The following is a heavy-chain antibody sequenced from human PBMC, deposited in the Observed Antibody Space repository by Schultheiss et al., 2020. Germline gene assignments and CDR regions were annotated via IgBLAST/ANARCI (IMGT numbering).Heavy chain of an antibody. V-gene: IGHV4-34*01. CDR1: GGSFSGYY. CDR2: INHSGST. D-gene: IGHD6-13*01. CDR3: ARVMAAAGPEHNWFDP. Sequence: SETLSLTCAVYGGSFSGYYWSWIRQPPGKGLEWIGEINHSGSTNYNPSLKSRVTISVDTSKNQFSLKLSSVTAADTAVYYCARVMAAAGPEHNWFDPWGQGTLVSVS. J-gene: IGHJ5*02.